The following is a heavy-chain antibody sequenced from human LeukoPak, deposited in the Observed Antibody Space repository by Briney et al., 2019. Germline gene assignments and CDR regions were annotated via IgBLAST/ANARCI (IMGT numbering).Heavy chain of an antibody. Sequence: ASVKVSCKASRDTFTGYYIHWVRQAPGQGPEWMGWISPHSGGTNSAQKFQGRVTMTRDTSISTVYMELSSLRSDDTAVYYCARDMYYYDSSGMGWFDPWGQGTLVTVSS. D-gene: IGHD3-22*01. J-gene: IGHJ5*02. CDR3: ARDMYYYDSSGMGWFDP. CDR1: RDTFTGYY. V-gene: IGHV1-2*02. CDR2: ISPHSGGT.